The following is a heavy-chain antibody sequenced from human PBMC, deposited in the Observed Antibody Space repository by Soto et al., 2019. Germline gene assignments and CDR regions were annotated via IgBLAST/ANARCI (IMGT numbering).Heavy chain of an antibody. J-gene: IGHJ4*02. D-gene: IGHD6-19*01. CDR2: IDWDDDK. CDR3: ALRGSIAVAGYYFDY. CDR1: GFSLSTSGMC. Sequence: SGPTLVNPTQTLTLTCTFSGFSLSTSGMCVSWIRQPPGKALEWLARIDWDDDKYYSTSLKTRLTISKDTSKNQVVLTMTNMDPVDTATYYCALRGSIAVAGYYFDYWGQGTLVTVSS. V-gene: IGHV2-70*11.